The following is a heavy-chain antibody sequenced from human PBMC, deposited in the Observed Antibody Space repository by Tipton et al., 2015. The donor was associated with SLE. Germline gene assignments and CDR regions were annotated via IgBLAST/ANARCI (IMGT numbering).Heavy chain of an antibody. CDR1: GFTFDDYG. CDR2: INWNGGST. CDR3: ARGYCSSTSCYGYFDF. D-gene: IGHD2-2*01. V-gene: IGHV3-20*04. J-gene: IGHJ4*02. Sequence: VQLVQSGGGVVRPGGSLRLSCAASGFTFDDYGMSWVRQAPGKGLEWVSGINWNGGSTGYADSVKGRFTISRDNAKNSLYLQMNSLRAEDTALHYCARGYCSSTSCYGYFDFWGQGPQVTVSS.